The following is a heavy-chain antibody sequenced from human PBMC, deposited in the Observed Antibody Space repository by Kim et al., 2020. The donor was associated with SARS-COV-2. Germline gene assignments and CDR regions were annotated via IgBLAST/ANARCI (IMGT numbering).Heavy chain of an antibody. Sequence: NYAQKFQDRITITADESTSTAYMELSSLRYDDTAVYYCARRETKWDALDIWGQGTMVTVS. J-gene: IGHJ3*02. D-gene: IGHD1-7*01. V-gene: IGHV1-69*01. CDR3: ARRETKWDALDI.